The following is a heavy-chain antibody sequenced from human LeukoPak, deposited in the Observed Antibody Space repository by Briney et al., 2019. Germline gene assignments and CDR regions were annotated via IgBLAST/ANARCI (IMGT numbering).Heavy chain of an antibody. J-gene: IGHJ4*02. D-gene: IGHD6-19*01. V-gene: IGHV4-59*08. CDR2: IYYSGST. CDR1: GGSFSGYY. Sequence: PSETLSLTCAVYGGSFSGYYWSWIRQPPGKGLEWIGYIYYSGSTNYNPSLKSRVTISVDTSKNQFSLKLSSVTAADTAVYYCAGPVESSGWWYVWGWGQGTLVTVSS. CDR3: AGPVESSGWWYVWG.